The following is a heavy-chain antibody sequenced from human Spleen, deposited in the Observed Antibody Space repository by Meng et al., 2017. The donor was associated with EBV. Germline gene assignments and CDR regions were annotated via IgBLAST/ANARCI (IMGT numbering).Heavy chain of an antibody. V-gene: IGHV4-34*01. CDR1: VGSFSVFF. CDR3: ARMVSGSSLIAGLDP. CDR2: IHYLGNP. Sequence: QVRLHPWAAGPPTPSASLSLSCGAPVGSFSVFFWTWIRQSPGKGLEWIGEIHYLGNPTYNPSLESRATISVDTSKKHFSLSLNSVTAADTGVYYCARMVSGSSLIAGLDPWGQGTLVTVSS. J-gene: IGHJ5*02. D-gene: IGHD5-18*01.